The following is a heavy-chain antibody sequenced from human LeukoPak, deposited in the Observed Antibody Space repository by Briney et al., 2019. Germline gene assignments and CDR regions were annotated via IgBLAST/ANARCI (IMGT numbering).Heavy chain of an antibody. V-gene: IGHV4-4*07. Sequence: SETLSLTRTVSGGSISSYYWSWIRQPAGKGLEWIGRIYTSGSTNYNPSLKSRVTMSVDTSKNQFSLKLSSVTAADTAVYYCARDLEDIVVVPAAYYYYYMDVWGKGTTVTVSS. CDR3: ARDLEDIVVVPAAYYYYYMDV. J-gene: IGHJ6*03. CDR2: IYTSGST. D-gene: IGHD2-2*01. CDR1: GGSISSYY.